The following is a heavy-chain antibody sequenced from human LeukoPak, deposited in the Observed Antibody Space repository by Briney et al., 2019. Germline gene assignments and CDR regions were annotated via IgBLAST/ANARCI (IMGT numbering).Heavy chain of an antibody. CDR3: ARGDYYDSSGYESTYNWFDP. CDR2: INTSGGST. D-gene: IGHD3-22*01. Sequence: ASVKVSCKASGYIFTNYYIHWVRQAPGQGLEWMGIINTSGGSTSSAQKFQGRVTMTRDTSISTAYMELSRLRSDDTAVYYCARGDYYDSSGYESTYNWFDPWGQGTLVTVSS. CDR1: GYIFTNYY. V-gene: IGHV1-46*01. J-gene: IGHJ5*02.